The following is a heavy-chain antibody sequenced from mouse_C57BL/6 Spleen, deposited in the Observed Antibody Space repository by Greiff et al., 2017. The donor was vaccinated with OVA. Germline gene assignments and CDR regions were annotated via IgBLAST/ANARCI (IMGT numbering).Heavy chain of an antibody. CDR3: ARPGYYGSSLFDY. V-gene: IGHV5-17*01. CDR2: ISSGSSTI. Sequence: DVLLVASWGGLVKPGGSLKLSCAASGFTFSDYGLHWVRQAPEKGLEWVAYISSGSSTIYYADTVKGRFTISRDNDKNTLFMQMTRMRTEDTAMYNGARPGYYGSSLFDYWGQGTTLTVSA. J-gene: IGHJ2*01. D-gene: IGHD1-1*01. CDR1: GFTFSDYG.